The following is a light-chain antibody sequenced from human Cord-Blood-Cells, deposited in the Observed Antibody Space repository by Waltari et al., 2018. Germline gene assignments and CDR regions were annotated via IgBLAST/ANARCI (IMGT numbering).Light chain of an antibody. CDR3: QSADSSGTYV. CDR1: ALPKQY. V-gene: IGLV3-25*03. J-gene: IGLJ1*01. Sequence: SYELTQPPSVSVSPGQTARITFSGAALPKQYAYWYQQKPGQAPVLVIYKDSERPSGIPERFSGSSSGTTVTLTISGVQAEVEADYYCQSADSSGTYVFGNGTKVTVL. CDR2: KDS.